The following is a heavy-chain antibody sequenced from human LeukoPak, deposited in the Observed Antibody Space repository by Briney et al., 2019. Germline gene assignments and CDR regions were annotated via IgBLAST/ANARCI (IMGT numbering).Heavy chain of an antibody. CDR1: GGSISSDSYY. V-gene: IGHV4-61*02. J-gene: IGHJ4*02. CDR3: ARDRITIFGVVTLDY. Sequence: PSETLSLTCTVSGGSISSDSYYWSWIRQPAGKGLEWIGRIYTSGSTNYNPSLKSRVTISVDTSKNQFSLKLSSVTAADTAVYYCARDRITIFGVVTLDYWGQGTLVTVSS. CDR2: IYTSGST. D-gene: IGHD3-3*01.